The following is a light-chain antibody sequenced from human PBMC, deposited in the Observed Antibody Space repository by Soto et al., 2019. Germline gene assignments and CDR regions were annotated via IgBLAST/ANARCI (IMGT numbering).Light chain of an antibody. J-gene: IGKJ4*01. Sequence: TVMTLLPHSLGALLGSPATINCKSSQSVLYSSNNKNYLAWYQQKPGQPHRLLIYWASTRESGVQDRFSGSGSGTDFTLTISRLQAEDFAVYYCKQYGSTPLTFGEGTKVDIK. CDR3: KQYGSTPLT. CDR1: QSVLYSSNNKNY. V-gene: IGKV4-1*01. CDR2: WAS.